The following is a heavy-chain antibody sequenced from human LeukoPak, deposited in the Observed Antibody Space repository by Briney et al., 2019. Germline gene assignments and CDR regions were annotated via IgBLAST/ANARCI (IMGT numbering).Heavy chain of an antibody. J-gene: IGHJ3*01. CDR1: GFSFSSYW. V-gene: IGHV3-7*03. CDR3: AKVPRRDGFDL. CDR2: IKQDGSEK. Sequence: GGSLRLSCAASGFSFSSYWMTWVRQAPGKGLEWVANIKQDGSEKYYVDSVKGRFTISRDDADNSLYLQMNNLRAEDTAVYYCAKVPRRDGFDLWGQGTMVTVSS.